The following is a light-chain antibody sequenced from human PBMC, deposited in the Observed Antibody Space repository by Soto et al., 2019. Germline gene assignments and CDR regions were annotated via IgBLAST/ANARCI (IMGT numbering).Light chain of an antibody. Sequence: DIRMTQSPSTLSASVGDTVTITCRPSQRFSSWLAWYQQKPGKAPKLLIYDASSLQSGVPSRFSGSGSGTEFTLTISSLQPDDFATYYCQQYYSYPVTFGQGTKVEIK. CDR3: QQYYSYPVT. J-gene: IGKJ1*01. CDR1: QRFSSW. V-gene: IGKV1-5*01. CDR2: DAS.